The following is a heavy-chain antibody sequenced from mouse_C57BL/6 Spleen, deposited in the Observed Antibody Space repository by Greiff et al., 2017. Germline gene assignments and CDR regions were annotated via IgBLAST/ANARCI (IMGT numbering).Heavy chain of an antibody. Sequence: VQLKESGGDLVKPGGSLKLSCAASGFTFSSYGMSWVRQTPDKRLEWVATISSGGSYTYYPDSVKGRFTISRDNAKNTLYLQMSSLKSEDTAMXYCARQSLDYYGSSYWYFDVWGTGTTVTVSS. J-gene: IGHJ1*03. CDR3: ARQSLDYYGSSYWYFDV. D-gene: IGHD1-1*01. CDR2: ISSGGSYT. V-gene: IGHV5-6*01. CDR1: GFTFSSYG.